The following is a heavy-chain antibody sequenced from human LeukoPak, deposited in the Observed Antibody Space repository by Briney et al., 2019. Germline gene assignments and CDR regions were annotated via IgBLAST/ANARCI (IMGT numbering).Heavy chain of an antibody. J-gene: IGHJ6*02. CDR3: GRRGGGYYYYYGMDV. V-gene: IGHV5-51*01. CDR2: VYPGDSDT. CDR1: GYNFPSYW. D-gene: IGHD3-16*01. Sequence: GESLKISCKGSGYNFPSYWIGWVRQMPGKGLEWMGIVYPGDSDTRYSPSFQGQVTISADKSISTAYLQWSSLKASATAMYYCGRRGGGYYYYYGMDVWGQGTTVTVSS.